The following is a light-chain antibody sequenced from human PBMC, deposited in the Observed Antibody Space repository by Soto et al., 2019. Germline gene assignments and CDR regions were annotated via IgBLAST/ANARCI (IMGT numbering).Light chain of an antibody. CDR1: QSVSSNY. J-gene: IGKJ5*01. V-gene: IGKV3-20*01. CDR2: GAS. CDR3: QHYGNSPIT. Sequence: EIVLTQSPGTLSLSPGERATLSCRASQSVSSNYLAWYQQTPGQAPRLLIYGASSRATGIPDRFSGSGYGTDFSLTISRLEPEDFAVYYCQHYGNSPITFGQGTRLEIK.